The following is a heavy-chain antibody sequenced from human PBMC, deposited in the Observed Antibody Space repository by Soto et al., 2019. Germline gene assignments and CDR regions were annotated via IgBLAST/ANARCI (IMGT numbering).Heavy chain of an antibody. CDR3: ARDILGGGSCY. J-gene: IGHJ4*02. V-gene: IGHV3-48*01. D-gene: IGHD2-15*01. CDR1: GFTFSSYS. CDR2: ISSSSSTI. Sequence: EVQLVESGGGLVQPGGSLRLSCAASGFTFSSYSMNWVRQAPGKGLEWVSYISSSSSTIYYADSVKGRFTISRDNAKNSLYLQMNSLRAEDTAVYYCARDILGGGSCYWGQGTLVTVSS.